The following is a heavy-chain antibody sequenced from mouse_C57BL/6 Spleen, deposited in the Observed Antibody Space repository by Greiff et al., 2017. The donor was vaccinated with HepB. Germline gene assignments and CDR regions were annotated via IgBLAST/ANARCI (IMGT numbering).Heavy chain of an antibody. Sequence: QLQQSGAVLVRPGASVTLSCKASGYTLTDYEMHWVKQTPVHGLEWIGAIDPETGGTAYNQKFKGKAILTADKSSSTAYMELRSLTTEDSAVYYGTRRGRQLRLLRFAYWGQGNLVTVSA. V-gene: IGHV1-15*01. CDR3: TRRGRQLRLLRFAY. J-gene: IGHJ3*01. CDR2: IDPETGGT. CDR1: GYTLTDYE. D-gene: IGHD3-2*02.